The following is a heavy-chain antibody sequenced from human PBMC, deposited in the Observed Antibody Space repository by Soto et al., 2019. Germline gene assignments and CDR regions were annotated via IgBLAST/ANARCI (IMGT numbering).Heavy chain of an antibody. CDR2: IKPKSEGETA. CDR1: RFNFSAAW. V-gene: IGHV3-15*07. D-gene: IGHD3-22*01. CDR3: ATVQYSSGPT. Sequence: EMQLVQSGGGLVKPGGSLRLSCVASRFNFSAAWLNWIRQAPGKGLDWVGRIKPKSEGETADYTAPGRGRFTISRDDSQNTLHMQMDRLKNEDKAVYYGATVQYSSGPTWGLGVLVTESS. J-gene: IGHJ4*02.